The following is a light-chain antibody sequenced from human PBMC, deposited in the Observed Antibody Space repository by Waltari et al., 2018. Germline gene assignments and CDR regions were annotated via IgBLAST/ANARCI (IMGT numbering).Light chain of an antibody. V-gene: IGKV3-11*01. CDR1: QSVSSY. CDR3: QQRSNLWT. CDR2: DAS. J-gene: IGKJ1*01. Sequence: EIVFTQSPDTLSLSPGERATLSCRASQSVSSYLAWYQQKPGQAPRLLIYDASNRATGIPARFSGSGSGTDFTLTISSLEPEDFAVYYCQQRSNLWTFGQGTKVEIK.